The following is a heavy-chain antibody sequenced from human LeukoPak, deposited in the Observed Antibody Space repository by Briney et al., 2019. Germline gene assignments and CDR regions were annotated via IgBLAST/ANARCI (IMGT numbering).Heavy chain of an antibody. CDR1: GGSIRSTTYY. J-gene: IGHJ5*02. CDR3: ARTTEDCSRTSCYQYWFDP. V-gene: IGHV4-39*07. Sequence: EASETLSLTCSVSGGSIRSTTYYWGWIRQPPGKRLEWIASIYYSGNTYYSPSLMSRITISVNTSKNQFSLKVNSGTAADTAVYYCARTTEDCSRTSCYQYWFDPWGQGTLVTVSS. CDR2: IYYSGNT. D-gene: IGHD2-2*01.